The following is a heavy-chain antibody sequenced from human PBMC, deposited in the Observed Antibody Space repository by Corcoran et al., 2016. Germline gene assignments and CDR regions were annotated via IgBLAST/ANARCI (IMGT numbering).Heavy chain of an antibody. CDR1: GYTFTGYY. V-gene: IGHV1-2*04. Sequence: QVQLVQSGAEVKKPGASVKVSCKASGYTFTGYYMHWVRQAPGQGLEWMGWINPNSGGTNYAQKFQGWVTMTRDTSISPADMALSRLRSDGTAVYYCARRCSSTSCSGDAFDIWVQGTMVTVSS. J-gene: IGHJ3*02. D-gene: IGHD2-2*01. CDR2: INPNSGGT. CDR3: ARRCSSTSCSGDAFDI.